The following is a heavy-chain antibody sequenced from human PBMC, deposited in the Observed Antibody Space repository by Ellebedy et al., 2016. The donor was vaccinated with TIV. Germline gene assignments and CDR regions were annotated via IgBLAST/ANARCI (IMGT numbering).Heavy chain of an antibody. V-gene: IGHV1-8*03. CDR3: AGTSAKYGSGSSRYYGMDV. Sequence: ASVKVSCKASGYTFTSYDINWVRQATGQGLEWMGWMNPNSGNTGYAQKFQGRVTITRNTSISTAYMELSSLRSEDTAVYYCAGTSAKYGSGSSRYYGMDVWGQGTTVTVSS. CDR2: MNPNSGNT. CDR1: GYTFTSYD. D-gene: IGHD3-10*01. J-gene: IGHJ6*02.